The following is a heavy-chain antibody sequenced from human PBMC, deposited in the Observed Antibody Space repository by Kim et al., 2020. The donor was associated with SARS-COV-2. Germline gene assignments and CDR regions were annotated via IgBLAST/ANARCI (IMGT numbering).Heavy chain of an antibody. CDR1: GFTFNNYA. D-gene: IGHD6-13*01. V-gene: IGHV3-23*01. J-gene: IGHJ4*02. CDR3: AKDKSTSWHTPIDY. Sequence: GGSLRLSCAASGFTFNNYAMSWVRQAPGKGLEWVSGISSSGDNTYYAEYVKGRLTNSRDNSRNTLYLQMNSLRAEDTALYYCAKDKSTSWHTPIDYWGQGTLITVSS. CDR2: ISSSGDNT.